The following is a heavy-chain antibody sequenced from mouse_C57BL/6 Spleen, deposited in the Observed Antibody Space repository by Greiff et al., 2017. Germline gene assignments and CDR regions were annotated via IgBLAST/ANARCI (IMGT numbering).Heavy chain of an antibody. CDR1: GFTFSSYA. Sequence: EVKVEESGEGLVKPGGSLKLSCAASGFTFSSYAMSWVRQTPEKRLEWVAYISSGGDYIYYADTVKGRFTISRDNARNTLYLQMSSLKSEDTAMYYCTRARGTMITWYFDVWGTGTTVTVSS. J-gene: IGHJ1*03. D-gene: IGHD2-4*01. CDR3: TRARGTMITWYFDV. CDR2: ISSGGDYI. V-gene: IGHV5-9-1*02.